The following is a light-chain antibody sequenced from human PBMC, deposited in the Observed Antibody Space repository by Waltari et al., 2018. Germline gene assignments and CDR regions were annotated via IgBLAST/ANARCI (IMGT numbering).Light chain of an antibody. CDR1: NIGSKN. Sequence: SYELTQPLSVSVALGQTARMTCGGNNIGSKNVPWYQQKPGQAPVLVIYRDSDRPSGIPERFSGSNSGNTAALTISRAQAGDEADYYCQVWDSTTVIFGGGTK. J-gene: IGLJ2*01. CDR3: QVWDSTTVI. V-gene: IGLV3-9*01. CDR2: RDS.